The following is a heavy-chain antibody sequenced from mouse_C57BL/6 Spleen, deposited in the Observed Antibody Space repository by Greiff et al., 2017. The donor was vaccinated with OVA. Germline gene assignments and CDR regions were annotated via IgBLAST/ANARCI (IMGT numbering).Heavy chain of an antibody. CDR1: GYSITSGYY. CDR2: ISYDGSN. Sequence: EVKLQESGPGLVKPSQSLSLTCSVTGYSITSGYYWNWIRQFPGNKLEWMGYISYDGSNNYNPSLKNRISITRDTSKNQFFLKLNSVTTEDTATYYCAKTYDGYYSWFAYWGQGTLVTVSA. J-gene: IGHJ3*01. D-gene: IGHD2-3*01. CDR3: AKTYDGYYSWFAY. V-gene: IGHV3-6*01.